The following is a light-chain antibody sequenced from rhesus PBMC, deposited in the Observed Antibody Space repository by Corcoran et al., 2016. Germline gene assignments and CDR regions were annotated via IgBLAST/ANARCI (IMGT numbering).Light chain of an antibody. CDR3: YPHSSGLT. Sequence: QVILTQSPVTLSLSPGERATLSCRASQSVSTYLAWYQQKPGQAPRLLIYGASSRATGIPDRFSGSGSGTDFTLTIASLEPEDAGVYHCYPHSSGLTFGGGTKVEIK. V-gene: IGKV3-10*01. CDR2: GAS. J-gene: IGKJ4*01. CDR1: QSVSTY.